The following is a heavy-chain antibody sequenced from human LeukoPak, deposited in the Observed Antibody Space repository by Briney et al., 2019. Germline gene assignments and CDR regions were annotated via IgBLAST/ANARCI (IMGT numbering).Heavy chain of an antibody. CDR1: GGSFSGYY. V-gene: IGHV4-34*01. CDR2: INHSGST. Sequence: SETLSLTCAVYGGSFSGYYWSWIRQPPGKGLEWIGEINHSGSTNYNPSLKSRVTISVDTSKNQFSLKLSSVTAADTAVYYCARTGGYCSSTSCSRDHWGQGTLVTVSS. J-gene: IGHJ4*02. D-gene: IGHD2-2*01. CDR3: ARTGGYCSSTSCSRDH.